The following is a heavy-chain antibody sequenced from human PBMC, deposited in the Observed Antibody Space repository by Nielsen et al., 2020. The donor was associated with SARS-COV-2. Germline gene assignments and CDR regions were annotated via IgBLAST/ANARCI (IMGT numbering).Heavy chain of an antibody. J-gene: IGHJ6*03. CDR2: SSAGGGDT. V-gene: IGHV1-3*01. D-gene: IGHD4-17*01. CDR1: GYSFSSYA. CDR3: VRVLTTVTAGYYYYYMDV. Sequence: ASVKVSCKASGYSFSSYAINWVRQAPGHRLEWMGWSSAGGGDTHYSQKFQGRVTFSSDTSATTAYMELNSLRSEDTAVYYCVRVLTTVTAGYYYYYMDVWGNGTTVRVSS.